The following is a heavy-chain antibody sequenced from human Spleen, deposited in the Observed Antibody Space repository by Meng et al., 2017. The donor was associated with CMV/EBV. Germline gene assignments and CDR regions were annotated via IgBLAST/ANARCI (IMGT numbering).Heavy chain of an antibody. CDR2: ISYDGTNK. D-gene: IGHD2-2*02. J-gene: IGHJ6*02. CDR1: GFSFSSYA. CDR3: ARDRCSSTSCYTPYYYYGMDV. Sequence: GESLKISCAASGFSFSSYALHWVRHAPAKGLEWLALISYDGTNKYYADSVKGRFTISRDNSKNTLYLQMNSLRAEDTAVYYCARDRCSSTSCYTPYYYYGMDVWGQGTTVTVSS. V-gene: IGHV3-30*04.